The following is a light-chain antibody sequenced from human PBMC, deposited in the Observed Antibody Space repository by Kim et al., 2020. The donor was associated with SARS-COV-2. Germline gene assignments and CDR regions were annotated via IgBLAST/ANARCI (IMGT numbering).Light chain of an antibody. Sequence: GQWITICSTGNRSDVGGYKYVAWHQQHPGKAPKHMIYDDSNRPSGVSNRFSGSKSGNTASLTISGLQAEDEADYYCSSYTSSSTWVFGGGTQLTVL. CDR2: DDS. CDR3: SSYTSSSTWV. CDR1: RSDVGGYKY. J-gene: IGLJ3*02. V-gene: IGLV2-14*03.